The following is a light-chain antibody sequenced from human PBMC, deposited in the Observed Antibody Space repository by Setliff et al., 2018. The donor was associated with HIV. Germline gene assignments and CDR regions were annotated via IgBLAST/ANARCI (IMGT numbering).Light chain of an antibody. J-gene: IGLJ1*01. V-gene: IGLV9-49*01. CDR2: VGTGGIVG. Sequence: VVTQPPSASASLGASVTLTCTLSSGYSNYEVDWYQQRPGKGPRFVMRVGTGGIVGSKGDGIPDRFSVLGSGLNRSLTIKNIHEEDESDYHCGADHGSGSNFVYVFGTGTKVTVL. CDR1: SGYSNYE. CDR3: GADHGSGSNFVYV.